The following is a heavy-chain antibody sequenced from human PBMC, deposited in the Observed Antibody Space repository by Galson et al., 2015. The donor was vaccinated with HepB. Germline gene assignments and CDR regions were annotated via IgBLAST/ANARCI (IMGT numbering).Heavy chain of an antibody. V-gene: IGHV1-24*01. D-gene: IGHD3/OR15-3a*01. J-gene: IGHJ3*02. Sequence: SVKVSCKASGYTLTELSMHWVRQAPGKGLEWMGGFDPEDGETIYAQKFQGRVTITADESTSTAYMELSSLRSEDTAVYYCARFGRSPSGPDAFDIWGQGTMVTVSS. CDR1: GYTLTELS. CDR2: FDPEDGET. CDR3: ARFGRSPSGPDAFDI.